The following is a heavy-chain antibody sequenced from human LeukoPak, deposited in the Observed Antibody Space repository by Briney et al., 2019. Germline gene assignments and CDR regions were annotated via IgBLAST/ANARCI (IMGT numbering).Heavy chain of an antibody. CDR1: GFTFSSYA. CDR3: ARDGPGSSGYFDY. J-gene: IGHJ4*02. D-gene: IGHD6-6*01. V-gene: IGHV3-30-3*01. Sequence: GGSLRLSCAASGFTFSSYAMHWVRQAPGKGLEWVAVISYDGSNKYYADSVKGRFTISRDNSKNTLYPQMNSLRAEDTAVYYCARDGPGSSGYFDYWGQGTLVTVSS. CDR2: ISYDGSNK.